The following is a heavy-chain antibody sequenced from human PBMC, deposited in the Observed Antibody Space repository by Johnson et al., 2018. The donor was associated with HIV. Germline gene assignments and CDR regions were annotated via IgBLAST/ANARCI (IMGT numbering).Heavy chain of an antibody. CDR1: RFTFSSHA. J-gene: IGHJ3*02. V-gene: IGHV3-7*01. Sequence: VQLVESGGNLVQPGGSLRLSCAASRFTFSSHAMSWVRQAPGKGLEWVANIKQDGNEKYYVDSVKGRFTISRDNSKNTLYLLMNSLRSEDTAVYYCARPDIVVVVANAFDIWGQGTMVTVSS. CDR3: ARPDIVVVVANAFDI. CDR2: IKQDGNEK. D-gene: IGHD2-15*01.